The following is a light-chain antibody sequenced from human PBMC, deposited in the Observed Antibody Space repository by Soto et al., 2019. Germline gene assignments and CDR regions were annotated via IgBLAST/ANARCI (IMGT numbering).Light chain of an antibody. CDR3: QQTYRPSYT. CDR1: QSINTF. Sequence: DIQMTQSPSSLSASLGDRVTITCRASQSINTFLNWYQHQPGKAPKVLIYAASNLQSGVPSRFNGNGSGTDFTLTISSLQPKDFATYFCQQTYRPSYTFAQGTRLEIK. CDR2: AAS. J-gene: IGKJ2*01. V-gene: IGKV1-39*01.